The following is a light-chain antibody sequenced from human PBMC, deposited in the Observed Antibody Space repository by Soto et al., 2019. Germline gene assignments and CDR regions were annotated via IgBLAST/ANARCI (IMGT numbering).Light chain of an antibody. CDR2: EVT. CDR1: SSDVGIYNY. J-gene: IGLJ1*01. Sequence: QSALTQPASVSGSPGQSIAISCTGSSSDVGIYNYVSWYQQHPGKVPKLIIYEVTNRPSGVSNRFSGSKSGHTASLTISGLQAEDEADYYCSSYTTSSTRVFGTGTKVT. CDR3: SSYTTSSTRV. V-gene: IGLV2-14*01.